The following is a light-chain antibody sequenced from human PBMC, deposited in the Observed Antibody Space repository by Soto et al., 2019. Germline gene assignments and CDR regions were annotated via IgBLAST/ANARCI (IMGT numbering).Light chain of an antibody. CDR1: SSNIGAGYD. V-gene: IGLV1-40*01. Sequence: QSVLTQPPSVSGAPGQRVTISCTGRSSNIGAGYDVHWYQELPGTAPKLLIYGNTKRPSGVPDRFSGSKSGTSASLAITGLQHEDEADYYCQSYDSSRSGWVFGGGTKLTVL. CDR2: GNT. CDR3: QSYDSSRSGWV. J-gene: IGLJ3*02.